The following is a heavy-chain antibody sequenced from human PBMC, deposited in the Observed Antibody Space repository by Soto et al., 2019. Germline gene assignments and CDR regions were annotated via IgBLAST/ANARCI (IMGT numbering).Heavy chain of an antibody. J-gene: IGHJ4*02. D-gene: IGHD3-22*01. CDR1: GYTFTSYG. Sequence: ASVKVSCKASGYTFTSYGISWVRQAPGQGLEWMGWISAYNGNTNYAQKLQGRVTMTTDTSTSTAYMELRSLRSDDTAVYYCAREPRHGSYYYDSSGSQGDYWGQGTLVTVSS. CDR3: AREPRHGSYYYDSSGSQGDY. V-gene: IGHV1-18*01. CDR2: ISAYNGNT.